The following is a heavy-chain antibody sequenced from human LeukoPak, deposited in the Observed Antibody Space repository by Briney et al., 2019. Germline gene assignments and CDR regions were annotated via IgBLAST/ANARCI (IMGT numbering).Heavy chain of an antibody. Sequence: PETLSLTCAVYGGSFSGYYWSWIRQPPGKGLEWVGEINHSGSTNYNPSLKSRVTISVGTSKTQFSRKLSSVTAADTAVYYCARLVVVAATPMGWFDPWGQGTLVTVSS. CDR3: ARLVVVAATPMGWFDP. J-gene: IGHJ5*02. CDR2: INHSGST. CDR1: GGSFSGYY. D-gene: IGHD2-15*01. V-gene: IGHV4-34*01.